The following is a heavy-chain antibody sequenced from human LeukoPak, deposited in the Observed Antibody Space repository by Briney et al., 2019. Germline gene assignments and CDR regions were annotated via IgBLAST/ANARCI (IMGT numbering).Heavy chain of an antibody. V-gene: IGHV3-20*04. J-gene: IGHJ4*02. CDR3: AREPGITMVRGVDY. CDR1: GFTFADYG. Sequence: GASLRLSCAASGFTFADYGMSWVRQAPGKGLEWVSCINGNGGSTGYADSVKGRFTISRDNAKNSLYMQMNSLRAEDTALYYCAREPGITMVRGVDYWGQGTLVTVSS. D-gene: IGHD3-10*01. CDR2: INGNGGST.